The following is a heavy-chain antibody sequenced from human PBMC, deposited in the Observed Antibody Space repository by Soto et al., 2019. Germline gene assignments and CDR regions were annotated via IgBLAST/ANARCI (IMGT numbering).Heavy chain of an antibody. Sequence: QVQLVQSGAEVKKPGSSVKVSCKASGGTFSSYTISWVRQAPGQGLEWMGRIIPILGIANYAAKLQGRVTIXAXKXXSTAYMELSSLRSEATAVYYCASLMSSGYYYGMDVWGQGTTVTVSS. J-gene: IGHJ6*02. CDR1: GGTFSSYT. V-gene: IGHV1-69*02. D-gene: IGHD3-10*01. CDR2: IIPILGIA. CDR3: ASLMSSGYYYGMDV.